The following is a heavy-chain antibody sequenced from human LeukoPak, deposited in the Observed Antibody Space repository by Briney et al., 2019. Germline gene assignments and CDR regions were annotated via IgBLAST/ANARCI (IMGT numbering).Heavy chain of an antibody. CDR2: FIPILDKA. CDR3: ARDALPGDGMDV. J-gene: IGHJ6*02. V-gene: IGHV1-69*08. CDR1: GGIFNSYT. Sequence: ASVKVFCKASGGIFNSYTDSWVRQDPGKRFEWMGRFIPILDKADYSQRFRGRVTISADKSTTTVYMEVHRLRSDDTAVYYCARDALPGDGMDVWGQGTTVTVSS. D-gene: IGHD7-27*01.